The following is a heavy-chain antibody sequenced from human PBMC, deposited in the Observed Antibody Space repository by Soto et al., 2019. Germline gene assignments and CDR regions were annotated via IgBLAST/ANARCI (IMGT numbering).Heavy chain of an antibody. CDR3: ARANYYGSPGDFDY. J-gene: IGHJ4*02. D-gene: IGHD3-10*01. V-gene: IGHV3-48*01. CDR2: ISSSSSTI. CDR1: GFTFSSYS. Sequence: HPGGSLRLSCAASGFTFSSYSMNWVRQAPGKGLEWVSYISSSSSTIYYADSVKGRVTISRDNAKNSLYLQMNSLRAEDTAVYYCARANYYGSPGDFDYWGQGTLATVSS.